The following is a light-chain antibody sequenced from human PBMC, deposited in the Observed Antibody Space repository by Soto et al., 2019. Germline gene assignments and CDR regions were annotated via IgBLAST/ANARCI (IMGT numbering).Light chain of an antibody. CDR3: QQYDTSPRT. J-gene: IGKJ1*01. CDR2: GAS. V-gene: IGKV3-20*01. CDR1: QSVSSSY. Sequence: IVFTQSACTLSLSPGERATLSCRASQSVSSSYLAWYQQKPGQAPRLLIYGASSRATGIPDRFSGSGSGTDFTLTISRLEPEDFAVYYCQQYDTSPRTFGQGTKVDIK.